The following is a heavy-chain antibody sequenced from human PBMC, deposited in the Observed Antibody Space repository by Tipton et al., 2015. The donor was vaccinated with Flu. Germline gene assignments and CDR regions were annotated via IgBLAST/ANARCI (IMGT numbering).Heavy chain of an antibody. CDR1: GGSLSGYY. CDR3: ATEYRGGGNRYYFDY. CDR2: IYYSGST. D-gene: IGHD4-23*01. J-gene: IGHJ4*02. V-gene: IGHV4-59*01. Sequence: TLSLTCNVSGGSLSGYYWSWIRQPAGKGLEWIGYIYYSGSTNYNPSLKSRVTISVDTSKNQFSLKLSSVTAADTAVYYCATEYRGGGNRYYFDYWGQGTLVTVSS.